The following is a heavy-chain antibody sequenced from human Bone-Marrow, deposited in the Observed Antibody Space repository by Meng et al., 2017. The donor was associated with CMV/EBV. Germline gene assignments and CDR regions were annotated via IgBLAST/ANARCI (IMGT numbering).Heavy chain of an antibody. D-gene: IGHD3-10*01. CDR2: IKHDGSET. J-gene: IGHJ4*02. Sequence: GESLKISCEASGFAFSRYWMTWVRQSPGKGLEFVANIKHDGSETEYGDSIQSRFFISRDNGRNSLSLLLTSLTVEDTAVYFCARDSADGFDYWVRGTLVTVSS. V-gene: IGHV3-7*01. CDR3: ARDSADGFDY. CDR1: GFAFSRYW.